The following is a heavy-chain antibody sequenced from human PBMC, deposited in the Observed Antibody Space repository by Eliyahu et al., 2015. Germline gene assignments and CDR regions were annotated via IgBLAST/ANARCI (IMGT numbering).Heavy chain of an antibody. Sequence: QVQLVQSGAEVKKPGASVKVSCKASGYTFXGXYMHWVRQAPGQGLEWMGWINPNSGGTNYAQKFQGWVTMTRDTSISTAYMELSRLRSDDTAVYYCARSTTPLSGSYFSSWFDPWGQGTLVTVSS. J-gene: IGHJ5*02. CDR2: INPNSGGT. CDR3: ARSTTPLSGSYFSSWFDP. V-gene: IGHV1-2*04. D-gene: IGHD1-26*01. CDR1: GYTFXGXY.